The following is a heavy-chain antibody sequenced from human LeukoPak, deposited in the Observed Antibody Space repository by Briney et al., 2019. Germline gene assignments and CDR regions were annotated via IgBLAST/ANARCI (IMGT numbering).Heavy chain of an antibody. Sequence: ASVKLSCKASGYTFSSYGISCVRQAPGQGLEWMGWISAYNGNTNYAQMVQGRVTMTTDTSTSTAYMEVRSVRSDDTAMYYCARDVGDIVTIPAAISVPWGQGTLVTVSS. V-gene: IGHV1-18*01. D-gene: IGHD2-2*01. CDR2: ISAYNGNT. CDR3: ARDVGDIVTIPAAISVP. J-gene: IGHJ5*02. CDR1: GYTFSSYG.